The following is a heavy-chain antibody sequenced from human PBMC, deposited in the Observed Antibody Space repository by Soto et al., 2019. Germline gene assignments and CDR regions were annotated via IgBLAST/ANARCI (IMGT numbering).Heavy chain of an antibody. V-gene: IGHV1-69*04. Sequence: ASVKVSCKASGGTFSSYAISWVRQAPGQGLEWMGRIIPILGIANYAQKFQGRVTITADKSTSTAYMELSSLRSEDTAVYYCARGSRGYRNNWFDPWGQGTLVTVSS. CDR2: IIPILGIA. CDR3: ARGSRGYRNNWFDP. J-gene: IGHJ5*02. CDR1: GGTFSSYA. D-gene: IGHD3-22*01.